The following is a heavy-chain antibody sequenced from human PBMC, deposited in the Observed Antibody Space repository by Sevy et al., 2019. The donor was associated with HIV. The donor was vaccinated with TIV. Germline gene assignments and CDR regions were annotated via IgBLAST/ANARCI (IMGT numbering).Heavy chain of an antibody. CDR1: GFTFSSYA. Sequence: GGSLRLSCAASGFTFSSYAMHWVRQAPGKGLEWVALISNDGTNKYADSVKGRYTISRDNSKNTLYLPMNSLRAEDTAVYYCARVRVGRYCTDGVCYSYFDYWGQGTLVTVSS. D-gene: IGHD2-8*01. CDR2: ISNDGTNK. J-gene: IGHJ4*02. CDR3: ARVRVGRYCTDGVCYSYFDY. V-gene: IGHV3-30-3*01.